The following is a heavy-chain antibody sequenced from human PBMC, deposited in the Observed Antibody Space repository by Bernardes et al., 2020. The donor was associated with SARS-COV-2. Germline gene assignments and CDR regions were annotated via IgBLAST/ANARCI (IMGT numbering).Heavy chain of an antibody. D-gene: IGHD6-19*01. Sequence: GGSLRLSCAASGFTFSSYSMNWVRQAPGKGLEWVSSISSSSSYIYYADSVKGRFTISRDNAKNSLYLQMNSLRAEDTAVYYCAKPPHSSGWLLQDGPPLSFDTWGQGTLVTVSS. CDR2: ISSSSSYI. CDR1: GFTFSSYS. CDR3: AKPPHSSGWLLQDGPPLSFDT. V-gene: IGHV3-21*01. J-gene: IGHJ4*02.